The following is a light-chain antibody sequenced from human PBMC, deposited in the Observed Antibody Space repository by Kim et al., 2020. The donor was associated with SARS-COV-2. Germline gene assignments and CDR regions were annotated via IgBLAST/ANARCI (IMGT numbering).Light chain of an antibody. J-gene: IGLJ2*01. CDR1: SSDVGGYDY. V-gene: IGLV2-11*01. CDR2: DVN. CDR3: CSYAGSVV. Sequence: QSALTQPRSVSGSPGQSVTISCTGTSSDVGGYDYVSWYQQYPGKAPKLIIYDVNKRPSGVPDRFSGSKSGNTASLTISGLHTEDEADYYCCSYAGSVVFGGGTQLTVL.